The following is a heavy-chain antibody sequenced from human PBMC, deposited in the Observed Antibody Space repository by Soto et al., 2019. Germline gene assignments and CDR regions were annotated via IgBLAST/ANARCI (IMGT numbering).Heavy chain of an antibody. CDR3: AKDISLWGYRTYTRNYYYGMDV. Sequence: GGSLRLSCAASGFTFSSYGMHWVRQAPGKGLEWVAVISYDGGNKYYADSVKGRFTISRDNSKNTLYLQMNSLRAEDTAVYYCAKDISLWGYRTYTRNYYYGMDVWGQGTTVTVSS. J-gene: IGHJ6*02. CDR2: ISYDGGNK. D-gene: IGHD3-16*01. CDR1: GFTFSSYG. V-gene: IGHV3-30*18.